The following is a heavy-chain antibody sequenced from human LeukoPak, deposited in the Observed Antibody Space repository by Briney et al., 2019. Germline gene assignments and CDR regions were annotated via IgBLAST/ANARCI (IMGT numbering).Heavy chain of an antibody. D-gene: IGHD3-3*01. J-gene: IGHJ5*02. Sequence: PEASVKVSCKASGYTFINHGISWVRQAPGQGLEWMGWISAYNGRTEYAPNLQGRVTMTTDTSTTTAYMELRSLTSDDTAVYYCGRWSPNPNASWGQGTLVTVSS. CDR1: GYTFINHG. CDR2: ISAYNGRT. CDR3: GRWSPNPNAS. V-gene: IGHV1-18*01.